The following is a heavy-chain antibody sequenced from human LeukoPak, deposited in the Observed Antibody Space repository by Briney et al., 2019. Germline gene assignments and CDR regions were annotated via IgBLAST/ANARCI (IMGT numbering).Heavy chain of an antibody. J-gene: IGHJ5*02. Sequence: ASVKVSCKASGYTFTGYYMHWVRQAPGQGLEWMGRINPNSGGTDYAQKFQGRVTMTRDTSISTAYMELSRLRSDDTAVYYCASLIEGYSRSLRWFDPWGQGTLVTVSS. CDR1: GYTFTGYY. CDR3: ASLIEGYSRSLRWFDP. D-gene: IGHD6-6*01. V-gene: IGHV1-2*06. CDR2: INPNSGGT.